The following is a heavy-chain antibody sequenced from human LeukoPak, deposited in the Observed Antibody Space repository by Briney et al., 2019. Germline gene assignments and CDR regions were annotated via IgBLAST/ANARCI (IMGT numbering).Heavy chain of an antibody. V-gene: IGHV1-2*02. CDR2: INPNSGGT. CDR1: GYTFTGYY. D-gene: IGHD4-17*01. J-gene: IGHJ3*02. CDR3: ARDGHDYDDYPTQNDAFDI. Sequence: GASVKVSCKASGYTFTGYYMHWVRQAPGQGLEWMGWINPNSGGTNYAQKFQGRVTMTRDTSISTAYMELSRLRSDDTAVYYCARDGHDYDDYPTQNDAFDIWGQGTMVTVSS.